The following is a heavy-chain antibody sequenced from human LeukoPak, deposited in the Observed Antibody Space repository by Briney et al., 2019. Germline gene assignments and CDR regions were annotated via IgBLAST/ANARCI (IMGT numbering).Heavy chain of an antibody. CDR1: GFTVDDYG. D-gene: IGHD6-13*01. V-gene: IGHV3-20*04. CDR3: ARNGGRSSSWFVY. Sequence: GGSLRLSCAASGFTVDDYGMSWVRQAPGKGLEWVSCINWNGGSTGYADSVKGRFTISRDNAENSLYLQMNSLRAEDTALYYYARNGGRSSSWFVYWGQGTLVTVSS. J-gene: IGHJ5*01. CDR2: INWNGGST.